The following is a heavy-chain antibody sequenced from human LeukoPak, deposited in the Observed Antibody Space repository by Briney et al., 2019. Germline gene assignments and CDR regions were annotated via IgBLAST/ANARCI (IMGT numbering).Heavy chain of an antibody. D-gene: IGHD6-19*01. V-gene: IGHV3-74*01. CDR1: GFTFSSYW. CDR3: ARRGAVAATYYYDY. J-gene: IGHJ4*02. CDR2: INGDGRTT. Sequence: GGSLRLSCAASGFTFSSYWMHWVRQAPGKGLMWVSRINGDGRTTNYADSVQGRFTISRDNAKNTLYPQMNSLTAEDTAVYYCARRGAVAATYYYDYWGQGTLVTVSS.